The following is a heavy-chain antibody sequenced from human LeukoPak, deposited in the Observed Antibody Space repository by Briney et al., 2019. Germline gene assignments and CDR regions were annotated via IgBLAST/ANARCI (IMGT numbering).Heavy chain of an antibody. CDR1: GFTFSNAW. CDR2: IRSKTDGGTT. V-gene: IGHV3-15*01. J-gene: IGHJ3*02. Sequence: GGSLRLSCAASGFTFSNAWMSWVRQAPGKGLEWVGRIRSKTDGGTTDYAAPVKGRFTISRDDSKNTLYLQMNSLKTEDTAVYYCTTLGDMVVVPAALGFGAFDIWGQGTMVTVSS. D-gene: IGHD2-2*01. CDR3: TTLGDMVVVPAALGFGAFDI.